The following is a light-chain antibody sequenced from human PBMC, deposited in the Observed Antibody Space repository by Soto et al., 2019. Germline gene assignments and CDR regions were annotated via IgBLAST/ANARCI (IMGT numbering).Light chain of an antibody. CDR3: SSYTGIGTPVV. CDR2: EVT. CDR1: SSDVGGYNY. Sequence: QSALTQPASVSGSPGQSITISCTGTSSDVGGYNYVSWYQQHPGKAPKLMIYEVTNRPSGISNRFSGSKSGNTASLTISGLQAEDEADYYCSSYTGIGTPVVFGGETKLTVL. J-gene: IGLJ2*01. V-gene: IGLV2-14*01.